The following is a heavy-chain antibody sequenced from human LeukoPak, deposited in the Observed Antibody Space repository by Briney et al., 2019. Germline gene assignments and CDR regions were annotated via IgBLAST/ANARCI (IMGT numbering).Heavy chain of an antibody. D-gene: IGHD2-2*01. CDR1: GYTFTGYY. CDR3: ARSYQLLTTFYFDY. J-gene: IGHJ4*02. V-gene: IGHV1-2*02. CDR2: INPNSGGT. Sequence: GASVKVSCKVSGYTFTGYYMHWVRQAPGQGLERMGWINPNSGGTNYAQKFQGRVTITADESTSIAYMELSSLRSEDTAVYYCARSYQLLTTFYFDYWGQGTLVTVSS.